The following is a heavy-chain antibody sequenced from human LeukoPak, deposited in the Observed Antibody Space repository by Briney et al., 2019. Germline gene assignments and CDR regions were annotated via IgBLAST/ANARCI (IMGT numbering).Heavy chain of an antibody. J-gene: IGHJ2*01. CDR3: ARALSGDLWYFNL. CDR2: IYHSGST. CDR1: GYSISSGYY. Sequence: SETLSLTCAVSGYSISSGYYWGWIRQPPGKGLEWIGSIYHSGSTYYNPSLKSRVTISVDTSKNQFSLKLSSVTAADTAVYYCARALSGDLWYFNLWGRGTLVTVSS. D-gene: IGHD7-27*01. V-gene: IGHV4-38-2*01.